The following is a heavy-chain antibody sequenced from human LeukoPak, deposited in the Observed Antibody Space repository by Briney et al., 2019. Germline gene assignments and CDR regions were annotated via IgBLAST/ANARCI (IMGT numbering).Heavy chain of an antibody. CDR1: GGSISSGSYY. V-gene: IGHV4-61*02. CDR2: IYTSGST. Sequence: PSQTLSLTCTVSGGSISSGSYYWSWIRQPAGKGLEWIGRIYTSGSTNYNPSLKSRVTISVDTSKDQFSVKLSSVTAADTAVYYCARGRWYCSSTSCYTHWFDPWGKGTLVTVSS. CDR3: ARGRWYCSSTSCYTHWFDP. J-gene: IGHJ5*02. D-gene: IGHD2-2*02.